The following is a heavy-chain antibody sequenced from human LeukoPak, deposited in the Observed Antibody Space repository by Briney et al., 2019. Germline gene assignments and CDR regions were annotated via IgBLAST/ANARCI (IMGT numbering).Heavy chain of an antibody. J-gene: IGHJ3*02. CDR1: GGTFSGDA. D-gene: IGHD1-1*01. Sequence: ASVKVSCKTSGGTFSGDASYWVRQAPGQGLGWMGGSKTIFGIAKSAQNFQGRVTITADKSTSTAYMALSSLRSEDTAVYYCSRGPRQDAFDIWGQGTMVTVSS. CDR3: SRGPRQDAFDI. CDR2: SKTIFGIA. V-gene: IGHV1-69*10.